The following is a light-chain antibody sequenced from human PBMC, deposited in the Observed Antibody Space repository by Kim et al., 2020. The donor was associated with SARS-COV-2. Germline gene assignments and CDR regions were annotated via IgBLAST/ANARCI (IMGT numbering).Light chain of an antibody. Sequence: SSELTHDPAVSVALGQTVRITCQGDSLRSYYASWYQQKPGQAPVLVIYGKNNRPSGIPDRFSGSSSGNTASLPITGAQAEDEADYYCNSRDSSGNHWVFG. J-gene: IGLJ3*02. CDR3: NSRDSSGNHWV. CDR2: GKN. V-gene: IGLV3-19*01. CDR1: SLRSYY.